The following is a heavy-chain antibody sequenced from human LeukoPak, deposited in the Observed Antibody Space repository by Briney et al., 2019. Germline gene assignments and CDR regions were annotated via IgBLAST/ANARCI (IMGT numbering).Heavy chain of an antibody. Sequence: ETLSLTCTVSGYSISSNYYWGWIRQSPGKGLEWVANTKQDGSEKYYVDSVRGQFTISRDNAKNSLYLQMNSLRAEDTAVYYCARDGGRSSSLGYWGQGTLVTVSS. CDR3: ARDGGRSSSLGY. CDR1: GYSISSNY. J-gene: IGHJ4*02. V-gene: IGHV3-7*01. D-gene: IGHD6-6*01. CDR2: TKQDGSEK.